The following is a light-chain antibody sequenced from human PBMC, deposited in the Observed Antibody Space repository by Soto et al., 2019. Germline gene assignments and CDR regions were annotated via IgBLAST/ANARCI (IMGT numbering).Light chain of an antibody. Sequence: SYELTQPPSVSVSPGQTASITCSGGKLGDKFACWYQQKPGQSPVLVIYEDYKRPSGIPERFSGSNSGNTATLTISDTQAMDEADYSCQAWDINTAVFGTGTKLTVL. CDR1: KLGDKF. CDR2: EDY. J-gene: IGLJ1*01. V-gene: IGLV3-1*01. CDR3: QAWDINTAV.